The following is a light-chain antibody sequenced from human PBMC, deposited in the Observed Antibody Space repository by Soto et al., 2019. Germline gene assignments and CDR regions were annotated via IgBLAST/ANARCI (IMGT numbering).Light chain of an antibody. J-gene: IGKJ1*01. CDR1: QNINHH. V-gene: IGKV1-39*01. Sequence: DLQMTQSPSSLSASVGDRVTITCRASQNINHHLNWYQHKPGSAPRLLMDAASRMQSGVPSRFGGSGTGTEFALIINSLQPEDFATYYCQQSYSTTWTFGQGTRVEVK. CDR3: QQSYSTTWT. CDR2: AAS.